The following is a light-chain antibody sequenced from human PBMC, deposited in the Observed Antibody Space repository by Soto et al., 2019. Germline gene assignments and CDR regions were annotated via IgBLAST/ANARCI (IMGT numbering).Light chain of an antibody. Sequence: QSALTQPASVSGSPGQSITISCTGTSRDVGGYNYVSWYQISPGKAPKLIIYEVSNRPSGVSDRFSGSRSGNTASLAISGLQPEDEADYYCSSYTASSTWAFGGGTKLTVL. V-gene: IGLV2-14*01. CDR3: SSYTASSTWA. CDR1: SRDVGGYNY. CDR2: EVS. J-gene: IGLJ3*02.